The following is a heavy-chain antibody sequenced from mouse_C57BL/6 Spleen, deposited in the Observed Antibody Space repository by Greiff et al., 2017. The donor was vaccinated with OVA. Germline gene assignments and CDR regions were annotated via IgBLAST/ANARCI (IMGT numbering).Heavy chain of an antibody. CDR3: AREAAQGFAD. CDR1: GYSFTGYY. V-gene: IGHV1-42*01. D-gene: IGHD3-2*02. J-gene: IGHJ3*01. Sequence: EVQLQQSGPELVKPGASVKISCKASGYSFTGYYMNWVKQSPEKSLEWIGEINPSTGGTTYNQKFKAKATLTVDKSSSTAYMQLKSLTSEDSAVYYCAREAAQGFADWGQGTLVTVSA. CDR2: INPSTGGT.